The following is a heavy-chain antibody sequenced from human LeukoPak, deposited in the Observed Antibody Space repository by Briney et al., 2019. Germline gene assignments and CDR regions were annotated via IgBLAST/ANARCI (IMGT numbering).Heavy chain of an antibody. CDR3: ARLAGGVYGSGSYWKYYFDY. V-gene: IGHV4-4*07. CDR2: IYTSGST. D-gene: IGHD3-10*01. J-gene: IGHJ4*02. Sequence: SETLSLTCTVSGGSISSYYWSWIRQPAGKGLEWIGRIYTSGSTNYNPSLKSRVTMSVDTSKNQFSLKLSSVTAADTAVYYCARLAGGVYGSGSYWKYYFDYWGQGTLVTVSS. CDR1: GGSISSYY.